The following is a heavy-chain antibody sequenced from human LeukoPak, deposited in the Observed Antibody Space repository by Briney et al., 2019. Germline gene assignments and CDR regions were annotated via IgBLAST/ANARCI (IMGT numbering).Heavy chain of an antibody. J-gene: IGHJ4*02. V-gene: IGHV4-59*08. CDR2: ILYSGNT. CDR3: ARHQRRASYED. D-gene: IGHD1-26*01. CDR1: GGSISNYY. Sequence: SETLSLACTVSGGSISNYYWSWIRQPPGKGLEWIGYILYSGNTNYNPSLKSRVTISLDTSKNQFSLKLSSVTAADTAVYYCARHQRRASYEDWGQGTLVTVSS.